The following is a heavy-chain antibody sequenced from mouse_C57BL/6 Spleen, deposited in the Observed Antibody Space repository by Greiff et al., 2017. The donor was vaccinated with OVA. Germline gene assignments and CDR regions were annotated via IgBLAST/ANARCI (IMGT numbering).Heavy chain of an antibody. CDR3: ARHEWLAY. V-gene: IGHV5-6*01. CDR2: ISSGGSYT. Sequence: EVMLVESGGDLVKPGGSLKLSCAASGFTFSSYGMSWVRQTPDKRLEWVATISSGGSYTYYPDSVKGRFTISRDNAKNTLYLQMSSLKSEDTAMYYCARHEWLAYWGQGTLVTVSA. CDR1: GFTFSSYG. J-gene: IGHJ3*01.